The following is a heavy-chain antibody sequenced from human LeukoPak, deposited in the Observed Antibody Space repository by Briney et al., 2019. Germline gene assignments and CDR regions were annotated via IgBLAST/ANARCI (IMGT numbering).Heavy chain of an antibody. Sequence: SETLSLTCTVSGGSITSYFWTWIRQPPGKGLEWIGYIYHSGTTNYNPSLKSRVSISADTSKNQFSLKLTSVTAADTAMYYCAQKAPFSPAYSQQWGQGTLVIVSP. V-gene: IGHV4-59*01. CDR2: IYHSGTT. CDR3: AQKAPFSPAYSQQ. CDR1: GGSITSYF. D-gene: IGHD2/OR15-2a*01. J-gene: IGHJ1*01.